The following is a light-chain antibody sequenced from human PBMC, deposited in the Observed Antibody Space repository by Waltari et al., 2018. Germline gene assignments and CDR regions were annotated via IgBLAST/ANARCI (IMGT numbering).Light chain of an antibody. CDR3: QQINRFPWT. J-gene: IGKJ1*01. Sequence: IQLNQSPYSLSASVGDRVTITCRASQGIADYVAWHQQKPGQAPILLIYAASTLHNEVPSRFSGSGSGTDFTLTIDSLQPEDLGTYHCQQINRFPWTFGQGTKVEIK. CDR2: AAS. V-gene: IGKV1-9*01. CDR1: QGIADY.